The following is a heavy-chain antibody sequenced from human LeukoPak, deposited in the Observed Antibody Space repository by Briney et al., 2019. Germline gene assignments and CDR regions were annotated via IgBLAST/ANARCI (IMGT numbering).Heavy chain of an antibody. D-gene: IGHD4-11*01. CDR3: ARAVLPTVVFGY. J-gene: IGHJ4*02. CDR2: INHSGST. V-gene: IGHV4-34*01. CDR1: GGSFSGYY. Sequence: KPSETLSLTCAVYGGSFSGYYWSWIRQPPGKGLEWIGEINHSGSTNYNPSLKSRVTISVDTSKNQFSLKLSSVTAADTAVYYCARAVLPTVVFGYWGQGTLVTVSS.